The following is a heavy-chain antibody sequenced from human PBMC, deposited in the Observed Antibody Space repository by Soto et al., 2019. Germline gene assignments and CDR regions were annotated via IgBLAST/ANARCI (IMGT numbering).Heavy chain of an antibody. CDR2: ISGGGDIT. CDR3: AKARRGTTDYFDF. D-gene: IGHD4-17*01. Sequence: EVQLLESGGGLVQPGGSLRLSCAASGFPFSSYAMTWVRQAPGKGLEWVSLISGGGDITYYADSVKGRFTISRDNSKNALYLQVNKLTAGDTAVFYCAKARRGTTDYFDFWGQGTLVTVSS. CDR1: GFPFSSYA. V-gene: IGHV3-23*01. J-gene: IGHJ4*02.